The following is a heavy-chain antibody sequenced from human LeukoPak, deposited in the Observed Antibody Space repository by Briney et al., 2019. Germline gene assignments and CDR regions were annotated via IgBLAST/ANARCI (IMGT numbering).Heavy chain of an antibody. CDR2: IYYSGST. CDR3: ARFSARVRGVMGYGMDV. J-gene: IGHJ6*02. CDR1: GGSISSYY. Sequence: SETLSLTCTVSGGSISSYYWSWIRQPPGKGLEWIGYIYYSGSTNYNPSLKSRVTISVDTSKNKFSLKLSSVTAADTAVYYCARFSARVRGVMGYGMDVWGQGTTVTVSS. V-gene: IGHV4-59*08. D-gene: IGHD3-10*01.